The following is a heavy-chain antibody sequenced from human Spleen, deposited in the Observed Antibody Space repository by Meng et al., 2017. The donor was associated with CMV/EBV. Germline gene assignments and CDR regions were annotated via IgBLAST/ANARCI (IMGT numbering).Heavy chain of an antibody. V-gene: IGHV4-59*01. D-gene: IGHD3-3*01. CDR2: IYYSGST. CDR1: GGSISSYY. Sequence: SETLSLTCTVSGGSISSYYWSWIRQPPGKGLEWIGYIYYSGSTNYNPSLKSRVTISVDTSKNQFSLKLSSVTAADTAVYYCARHLGDFWSGSTGGMDVWGQGTTVTVSS. CDR3: ARHLGDFWSGSTGGMDV. J-gene: IGHJ6*02.